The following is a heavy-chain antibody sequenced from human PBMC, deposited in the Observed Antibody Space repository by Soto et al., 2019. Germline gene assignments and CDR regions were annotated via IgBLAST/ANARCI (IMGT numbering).Heavy chain of an antibody. CDR1: GFTFRSYW. Sequence: EVPLVESGGGLVQPGGSLRLSCAASGFTFRSYWMQWVRQAPGKGLVWVSWINSDGSSTSYADSVKGRFTISRDNAKNTRYLQMNSLRAEDTAVYYCASGGSSLNFDSWGQGTLVTVSS. CDR2: INSDGSST. J-gene: IGHJ4*02. V-gene: IGHV3-74*01. D-gene: IGHD6-6*01. CDR3: ASGGSSLNFDS.